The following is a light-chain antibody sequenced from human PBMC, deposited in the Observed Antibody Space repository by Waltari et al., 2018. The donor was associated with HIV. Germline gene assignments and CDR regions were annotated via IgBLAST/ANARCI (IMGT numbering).Light chain of an antibody. CDR2: DAS. V-gene: IGKV3D-11*02. CDR1: QSVSSY. Sequence: EIVLTQSPATLSLSPGERATLSCRASQSVSSYLAWYQQKPGQAPRLLIYDASNRATGIPARFSGSGPGTDFTLTISSLEPEDFAVYYCQQRSNWHRLTFGGGTKVEIK. J-gene: IGKJ4*01. CDR3: QQRSNWHRLT.